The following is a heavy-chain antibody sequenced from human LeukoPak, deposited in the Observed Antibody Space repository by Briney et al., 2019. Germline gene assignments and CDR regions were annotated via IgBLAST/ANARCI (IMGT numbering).Heavy chain of an antibody. J-gene: IGHJ4*02. V-gene: IGHV3-23*01. CDR2: ISGSGGST. CDR1: GFTFSSYS. D-gene: IGHD5-24*01. Sequence: GGSLRLSCVVSGFTFSSYSMNWVRQAPGKGLEWVSAISGSGGSTYYADSVKGRFTISRDNSKNTLYLQMNSLRAEDTAVYYCAKDPVEMVTDYFDYWGQGTLVTVSS. CDR3: AKDPVEMVTDYFDY.